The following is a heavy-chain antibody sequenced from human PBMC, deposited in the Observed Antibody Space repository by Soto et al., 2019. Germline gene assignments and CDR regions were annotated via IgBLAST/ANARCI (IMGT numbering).Heavy chain of an antibody. CDR3: AGHSHKDY. CDR1: GFSVSSNY. Sequence: EVQLVDSGVGLVQPGGSLRLSCAASGFSVSSNYVSWVRQAPGKGLEWVSVVYSVGSTYDADSVKGRFTSSRDSSKNTLYLQMSSLRAEDTAVYDCAGHSHKDYWGQGALVTVSS. J-gene: IGHJ4*02. CDR2: VYSVGST. V-gene: IGHV3-66*04.